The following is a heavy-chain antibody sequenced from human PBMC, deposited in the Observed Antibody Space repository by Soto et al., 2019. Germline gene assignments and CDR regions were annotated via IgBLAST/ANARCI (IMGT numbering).Heavy chain of an antibody. Sequence: ASVKVSCKASGYTFTSYGISWVRQAPGQGLEWMGWISAYNGNTNYAQKLQGRVTMTTDTPTSTAYMELRSLRSDDTAVYYCARDGTSGDYGEYYYYYGMDVWGQGTTVTVSS. D-gene: IGHD4-17*01. CDR1: GYTFTSYG. V-gene: IGHV1-18*04. CDR3: ARDGTSGDYGEYYYYYGMDV. J-gene: IGHJ6*02. CDR2: ISAYNGNT.